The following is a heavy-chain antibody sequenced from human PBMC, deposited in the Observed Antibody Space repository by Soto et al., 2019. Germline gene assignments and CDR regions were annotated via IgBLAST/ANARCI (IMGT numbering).Heavy chain of an antibody. CDR1: GFTFSSYW. Sequence: EVQLVESGGGLVQPGGSLRLSCAASGFTFSSYWMSWVRQAPGKGLEWVANIKQDGSEKYYVDSVKGRFTISRDNAKNSLYLQMDSLRAEDTAVYYCARDHSSGWTRQSWFDPWGQGTLVTVSS. CDR2: IKQDGSEK. J-gene: IGHJ5*02. V-gene: IGHV3-7*01. D-gene: IGHD6-19*01. CDR3: ARDHSSGWTRQSWFDP.